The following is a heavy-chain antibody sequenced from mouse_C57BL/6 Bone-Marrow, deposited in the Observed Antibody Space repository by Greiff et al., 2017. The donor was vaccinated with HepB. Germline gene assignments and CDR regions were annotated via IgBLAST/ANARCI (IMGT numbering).Heavy chain of an antibody. V-gene: IGHV1-22*01. CDR1: GYTFTDYN. D-gene: IGHD2-4*01. CDR2: INPNNGGT. CDR3: ARGGGLRGGFAY. J-gene: IGHJ3*01. Sequence: EVQLQQSGPELVKPGASVKMSCKASGYTFTDYNMHWVKQSHGKSLEWIGYINPNNGGTSYNQKFKGKATLTADKSSSTAYMQLSSLTSEDSAVYFCARGGGLRGGFAYWGQGTLVTVSA.